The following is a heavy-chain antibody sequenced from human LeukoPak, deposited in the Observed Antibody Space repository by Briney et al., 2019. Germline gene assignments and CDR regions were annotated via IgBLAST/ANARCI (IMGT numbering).Heavy chain of an antibody. CDR3: AREITGTTFDAFDI. Sequence: GRSLRLSCAASGFTFSSYGMHWVRQAPGKGLEWVAVIWYDGSNKYYADSVKGRFTISRDNSKNTLCLQMNSLRAEDTAVYYCAREITGTTFDAFDIWGQGTMVTVSS. V-gene: IGHV3-33*01. J-gene: IGHJ3*02. CDR1: GFTFSSYG. CDR2: IWYDGSNK. D-gene: IGHD1-7*01.